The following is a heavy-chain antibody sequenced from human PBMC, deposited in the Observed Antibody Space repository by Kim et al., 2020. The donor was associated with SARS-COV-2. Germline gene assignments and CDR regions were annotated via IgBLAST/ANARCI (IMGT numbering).Heavy chain of an antibody. Sequence: DSVKGRFTNSRDNSKNTLYLQMNSLRAEDTAVYYCARDYDILTGSESPDYWGQGTLVTVSS. V-gene: IGHV3-30*07. D-gene: IGHD3-9*01. J-gene: IGHJ4*02. CDR3: ARDYDILTGSESPDY.